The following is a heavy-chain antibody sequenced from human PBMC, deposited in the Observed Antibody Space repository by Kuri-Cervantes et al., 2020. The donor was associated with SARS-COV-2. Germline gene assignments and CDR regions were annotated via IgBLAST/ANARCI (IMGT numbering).Heavy chain of an antibody. CDR2: IIPILGTA. V-gene: IGHV1-69*10. J-gene: IGHJ4*02. CDR1: GGTFSSYA. Sequence: SVKVSCKASGGTFSSYAISWVRQAPGQGLEWMGGIIPILGTANYAQKFQGRVTITADKSTSTAYMELSSLRSEDTAVYYCAREGSCSSTSCPSDYWGQGTLVTVSS. D-gene: IGHD2-2*01. CDR3: AREGSCSSTSCPSDY.